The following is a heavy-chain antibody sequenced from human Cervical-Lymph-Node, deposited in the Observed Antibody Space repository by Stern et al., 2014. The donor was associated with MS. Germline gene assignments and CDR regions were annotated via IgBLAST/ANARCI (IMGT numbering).Heavy chain of an antibody. CDR1: GDTFSTYA. Sequence: QMQLVQSGAEVKKPGSSVKVSCKASGDTFSTYAINWVRQAPGQGLEWMGGIIPIFGTTNYAQKFQGRVTLIADTSTSTAYVELSSVRFEDTAIYYGATIGAARNSEVGMDVWGQGTTVTVSS. CDR3: ATIGAARNSEVGMDV. V-gene: IGHV1-69*06. CDR2: IIPIFGTT. D-gene: IGHD3-16*01. J-gene: IGHJ6*02.